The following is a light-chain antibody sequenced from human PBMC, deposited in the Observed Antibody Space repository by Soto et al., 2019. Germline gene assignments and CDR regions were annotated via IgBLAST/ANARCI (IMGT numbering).Light chain of an antibody. CDR2: AAS. Sequence: DIQMTQSPSSLSASVGDRVTITCRASQSISSYLVWFQQKPGKAPKLLIYAASSLQSGVPSRFSGSGSGTDFTLTISSLQPEDFATYYCQQSYSTPSRTFGGGTKVDI. CDR3: QQSYSTPSRT. V-gene: IGKV1-39*01. CDR1: QSISSY. J-gene: IGKJ4*01.